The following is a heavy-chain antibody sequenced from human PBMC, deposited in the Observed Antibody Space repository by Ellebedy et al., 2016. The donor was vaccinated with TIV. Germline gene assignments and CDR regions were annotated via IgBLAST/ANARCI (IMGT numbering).Heavy chain of an antibody. CDR2: IRNKVDSYAT. D-gene: IGHD2-2*01. CDR3: SRQTDSCHDF. V-gene: IGHV3-73*01. CDR1: GFTFSDSH. Sequence: GGSLRLXXAASGFTFSDSHMHWVRQASGKGLEWVGHIRNKVDSYATAYGASVNGRFTISRDDSKNIAFLQMNRVETEDTAVYYCSRQTDSCHDFWGQGILVTVSS. J-gene: IGHJ4*02.